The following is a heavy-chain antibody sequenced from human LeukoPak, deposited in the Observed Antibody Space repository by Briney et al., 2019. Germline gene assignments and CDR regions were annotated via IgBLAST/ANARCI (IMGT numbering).Heavy chain of an antibody. Sequence: ASVKVSCKASGYTFTNYGVSWVRQAPGQGLEWMGWISGYNGYTNYAQKFQFRVTMTTDTSTSTAYMELRSLTSDDTAMYYCARDKAVTTELTQYFHHWGQGTLVTVSS. CDR1: GYTFTNYG. CDR2: ISGYNGYT. D-gene: IGHD4-11*01. V-gene: IGHV1-18*01. CDR3: ARDKAVTTELTQYFHH. J-gene: IGHJ1*01.